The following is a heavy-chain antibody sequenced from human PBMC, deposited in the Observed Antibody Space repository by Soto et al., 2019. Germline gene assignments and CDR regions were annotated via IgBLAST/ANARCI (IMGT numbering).Heavy chain of an antibody. CDR3: ARAGGEQQLVRVYYYYYGMDV. V-gene: IGHV1-69*13. J-gene: IGHJ6*02. D-gene: IGHD6-13*01. CDR2: IIPIFGTA. Sequence: SVKVSCKASGGTFSSYAISWVRQAPGQGLEWMGGIIPIFGTANYAQKFQGRVTITADDSTSTAYMELSSLRSEDTAVYYCARAGGEQQLVRVYYYYYGMDVWGQGTTVTVSS. CDR1: GGTFSSYA.